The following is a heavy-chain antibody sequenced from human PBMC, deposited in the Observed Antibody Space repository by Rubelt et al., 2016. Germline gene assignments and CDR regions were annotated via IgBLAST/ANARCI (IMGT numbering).Heavy chain of an antibody. V-gene: IGHV5-51*01. J-gene: IGHJ4*02. CDR1: PYSFTNYW. CDR3: ARQPSGYFAQDH. CDR2: IYPDSDT. Sequence: EVQLVQSGAEVKKPGESLKISCKGSPYSFTNYWIGWVRQMPGKGLEWMGIIYPDSDTRYSPSFQGLVTISADQPIDTAYLQWSSLKASDTAMYFCARQPSGYFAQDHWGQGTLVTVSS. D-gene: IGHD3-3*01.